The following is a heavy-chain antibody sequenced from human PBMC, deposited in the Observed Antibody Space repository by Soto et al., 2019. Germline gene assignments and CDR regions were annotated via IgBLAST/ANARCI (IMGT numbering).Heavy chain of an antibody. V-gene: IGHV3-33*01. CDR3: ASDLVGASDSYGLDV. Sequence: QVQLVESGGGVVQPGRSLRLSCAASGFTFSNYGMHWVRQAPGKGLEWVAIIRHDGNNKYYADSVRGRFIISRDNSKNRLYLQMNSLRAEDTAVYYCASDLVGASDSYGLDVWGQGTPVTVSS. CDR2: IRHDGNNK. J-gene: IGHJ6*02. CDR1: GFTFSNYG. D-gene: IGHD1-26*01.